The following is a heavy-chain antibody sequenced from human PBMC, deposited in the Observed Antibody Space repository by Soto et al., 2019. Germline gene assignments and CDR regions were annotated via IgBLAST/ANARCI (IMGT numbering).Heavy chain of an antibody. Sequence: GGTLRLSCAASGFPFSSFAMHWVRQAPGKGLEWLAVISSDVVNYYYAETVKGRFTISRDNSKNTLYLQMNSLRNEDTAVYYCARGGAWTPEGLGYWGQGTLVTVSS. CDR3: ARGGAWTPEGLGY. J-gene: IGHJ4*02. V-gene: IGHV3-30-3*01. CDR2: ISSDVVNY. D-gene: IGHD2-15*01. CDR1: GFPFSSFA.